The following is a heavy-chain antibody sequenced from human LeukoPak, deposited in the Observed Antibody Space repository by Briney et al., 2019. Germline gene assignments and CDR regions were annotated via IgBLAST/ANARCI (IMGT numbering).Heavy chain of an antibody. D-gene: IGHD3-10*01. J-gene: IGHJ3*02. Sequence: SETLSLTCTVSGGSISSGGYYWSWIRQPPGKGLEWIGYIYHSGSTYYNPSLKSRVTISVDTSKNQFSLKLSSVTAADTAVYYCARVEITMARGEAFDIWGQGTMVTVSS. V-gene: IGHV4-30-2*01. CDR2: IYHSGST. CDR1: GGSISSGGYY. CDR3: ARVEITMARGEAFDI.